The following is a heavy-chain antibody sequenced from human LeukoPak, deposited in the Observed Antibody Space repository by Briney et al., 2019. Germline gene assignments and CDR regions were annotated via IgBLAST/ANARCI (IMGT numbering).Heavy chain of an antibody. D-gene: IGHD6-19*01. Sequence: GASVKVSCKAFGYTFTGYYMHWVRQAPGQGLGWMGWINPNSGGTNYAQKFQGRVTMTRDTSISTAYMELSRLRSDDTAVYYCARVFRVRIAVAWFDPWGQGTLVTVSS. CDR1: GYTFTGYY. V-gene: IGHV1-2*02. CDR3: ARVFRVRIAVAWFDP. J-gene: IGHJ5*02. CDR2: INPNSGGT.